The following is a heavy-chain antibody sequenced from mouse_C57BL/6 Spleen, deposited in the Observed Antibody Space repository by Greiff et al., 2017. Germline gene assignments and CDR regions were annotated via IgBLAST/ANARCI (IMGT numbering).Heavy chain of an antibody. J-gene: IGHJ1*03. V-gene: IGHV6-3*01. CDR3: TGGDLDV. CDR2: IRLKSDNYAT. Sequence: EVQVVESGGGLVQPGGSMKLSCVASGFTFSNYWMNWVRQSPEKGLEWVAQIRLKSDNYATHYAESVKGRFTISRDDSKSSVYLQINNLRAEDTGIYYCTGGDLDVWGTGTTVTVSS. D-gene: IGHD3-3*01. CDR1: GFTFSNYW.